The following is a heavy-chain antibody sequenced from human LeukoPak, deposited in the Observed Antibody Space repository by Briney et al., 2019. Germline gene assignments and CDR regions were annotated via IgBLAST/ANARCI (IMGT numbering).Heavy chain of an antibody. J-gene: IGHJ4*02. Sequence: ASVRVSCKASGYTFTSYYMHWVRQAPGQGLEWMGIINPSGGSTSYAQKFQGRVTMTRDTSTSTVYMELSSLRSEDTAVYYCARAVMTTPGDYWGQGTLVTVSS. CDR1: GYTFTSYY. CDR2: INPSGGST. V-gene: IGHV1-46*01. CDR3: ARAVMTTPGDY. D-gene: IGHD4-11*01.